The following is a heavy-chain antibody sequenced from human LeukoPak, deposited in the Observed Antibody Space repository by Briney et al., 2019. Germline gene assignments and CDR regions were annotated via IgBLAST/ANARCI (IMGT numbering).Heavy chain of an antibody. V-gene: IGHV3-30*02. CDR3: AKDGVAALGPYHFDY. Sequence: GGSLRLSCAASGFSFNRHGMHWVRQAPDKGLEWLSFIWYDGSNEYYVDSVKGRFTISRDNSKNTLYLQMNSLTVEDTAVYYCAKDGVAALGPYHFDYWGQGTLVTVSS. CDR2: IWYDGSNE. D-gene: IGHD6-13*01. J-gene: IGHJ4*02. CDR1: GFSFNRHG.